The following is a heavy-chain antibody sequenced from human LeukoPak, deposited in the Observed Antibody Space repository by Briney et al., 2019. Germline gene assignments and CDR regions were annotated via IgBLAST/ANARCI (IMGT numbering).Heavy chain of an antibody. V-gene: IGHV3-23*01. J-gene: IGHJ6*02. CDR3: AKAASSSWPSYYYGMDV. CDR1: GFIFSSSA. CDR2: IRGSGDYT. Sequence: GGSLRLSCAASGFIFSSSAMSWVRQAPGKGLEWVSAIRGSGDYTNYAESVKGRFTISRDNSKNTLYLQMNSLRAEDTAVYYCAKAASSSWPSYYYGMDVWGQGTTVTVSS. D-gene: IGHD6-13*01.